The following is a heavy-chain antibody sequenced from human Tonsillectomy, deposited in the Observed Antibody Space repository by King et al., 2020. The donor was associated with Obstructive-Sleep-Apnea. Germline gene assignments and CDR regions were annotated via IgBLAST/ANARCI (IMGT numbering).Heavy chain of an antibody. CDR2: IKEDGSEK. Sequence: VQLVESGGGLVQPGGSLRLSCAVSGFTFSSYWMSWVRQAPGKGLEWVANIKEDGSEKYYVDSVRGRFTISRDNAKNSLYLQLNSLRAEDTAVYYCTRDKGLRDFDYWGQGTLVTVSS. V-gene: IGHV3-7*03. D-gene: IGHD4-17*01. J-gene: IGHJ4*02. CDR3: TRDKGLRDFDY. CDR1: GFTFSSYW.